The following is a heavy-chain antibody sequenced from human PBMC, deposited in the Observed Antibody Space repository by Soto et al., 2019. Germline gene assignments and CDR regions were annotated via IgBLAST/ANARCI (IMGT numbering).Heavy chain of an antibody. CDR1: GLTSGPYG. CDR3: AKDPTPRYFLFIHYFDS. V-gene: IGHV3-23*01. J-gene: IGHJ4*02. CDR2: ISGSGFST. D-gene: IGHD1-1*01. Sequence: EVQLLESGGGLVQPGGSLRLSCAASGLTSGPYGMTWVRQAPGRGLEWVSTISGSGFSTHYAESVQGRFTISRDNSQHTMYLQMNSMRAADTAVYYCAKDPTPRYFLFIHYFDSWGQGSLVTVS.